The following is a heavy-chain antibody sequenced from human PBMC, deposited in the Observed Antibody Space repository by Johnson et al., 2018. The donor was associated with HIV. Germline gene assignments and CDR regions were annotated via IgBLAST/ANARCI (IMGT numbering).Heavy chain of an antibody. CDR2: ISYDGSDK. V-gene: IGHV3-30-3*01. CDR3: ARVTAYNSFDI. CDR1: GFTFSSYA. J-gene: IGHJ3*02. D-gene: IGHD2-21*02. Sequence: QVQLVESGGGVVQPGRSLRLSCAASGFTFSSYAMHWVRQAPGKGLEWVAVISYDGSDKIYADSVKGRFTVSRDNSKNTLDLQMSSLRPDDTAMYYCARVTAYNSFDIWGQGTMVTVSS.